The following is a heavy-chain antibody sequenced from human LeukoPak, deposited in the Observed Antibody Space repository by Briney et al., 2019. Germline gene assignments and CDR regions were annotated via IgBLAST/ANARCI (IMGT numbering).Heavy chain of an antibody. CDR2: INPSGGST. CDR1: GYTFTSYC. D-gene: IGHD3-16*01. Sequence: GASVKVSCKASGYTFTSYCMHWVRQAPGQGLEWMGIINPSGGSTSYTQKFQGRVTMTRDMSTSTVYMDLSSLRSEDTAVYYCARGEGAGLNDYWGQGTLVTVSS. CDR3: ARGEGAGLNDY. J-gene: IGHJ4*02. V-gene: IGHV1-46*01.